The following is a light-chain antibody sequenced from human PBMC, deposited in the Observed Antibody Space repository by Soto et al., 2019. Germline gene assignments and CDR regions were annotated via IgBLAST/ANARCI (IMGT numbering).Light chain of an antibody. CDR3: QQYGSSPPT. Sequence: EIVLTQSPGTLSLSPGERATLSCRASQSVSSNYLAWYQQKPGQAPRLLIYDTSSRAAGIPDRFSGSGSGTDFTLTISRLEPEDFAVYSCQQYGSSPPTFGQGTKVDIK. CDR1: QSVSSNY. V-gene: IGKV3-20*01. J-gene: IGKJ1*01. CDR2: DTS.